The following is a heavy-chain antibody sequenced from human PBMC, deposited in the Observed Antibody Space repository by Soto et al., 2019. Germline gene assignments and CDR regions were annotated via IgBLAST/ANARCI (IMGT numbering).Heavy chain of an antibody. V-gene: IGHV1-18*01. D-gene: IGHD2-2*01. CDR3: AKIVVVPAAIPANYYYYGMDV. CDR1: GYTFTSYG. J-gene: IGHJ6*02. CDR2: ISAHNGNT. Sequence: QVQLVQSGAEVKKPGASVKVSCKASGYTFTSYGISWVRQAPGQGLEWMGWISAHNGNTNYAQKLQGRVTMTTDTSTSTADMELRSMRSDDTAVYYCAKIVVVPAAIPANYYYYGMDVWGQGTTVTVSS.